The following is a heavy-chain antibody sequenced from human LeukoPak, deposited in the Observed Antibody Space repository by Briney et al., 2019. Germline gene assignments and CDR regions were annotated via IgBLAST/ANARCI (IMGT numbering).Heavy chain of an antibody. Sequence: ASVKVSCKASGYTFTSYYMHWVRQAPGQGLEWMGWISAYNGNTNYAQKLQGRVTMTTDTSTSTAYMELRSLRSDDTAVYYCARVTEDYYDSSGYFDYWGQGTLVTVSS. CDR3: ARVTEDYYDSSGYFDY. V-gene: IGHV1-18*04. D-gene: IGHD3-22*01. CDR1: GYTFTSYY. CDR2: ISAYNGNT. J-gene: IGHJ4*02.